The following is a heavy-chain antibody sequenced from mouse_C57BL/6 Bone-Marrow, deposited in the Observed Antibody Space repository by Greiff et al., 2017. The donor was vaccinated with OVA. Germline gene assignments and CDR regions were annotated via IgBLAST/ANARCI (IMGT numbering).Heavy chain of an antibody. CDR3: ARRGLGPFAY. J-gene: IGHJ3*01. Sequence: QVQLQQSGPELVKPGASVKISCKASGYSFTSYYIHWVKQRPGQGLEWIGWIYPGSGNTKYNEKFKGKATLTADTSSSTAYMQLSSLTSEDSAVYYCARRGLGPFAYWGQGTLVTVSA. CDR2: IYPGSGNT. V-gene: IGHV1-66*01. CDR1: GYSFTSYY. D-gene: IGHD4-1*01.